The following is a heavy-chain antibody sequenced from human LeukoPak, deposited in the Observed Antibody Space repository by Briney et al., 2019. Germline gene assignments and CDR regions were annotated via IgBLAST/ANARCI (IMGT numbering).Heavy chain of an antibody. CDR2: ISGSGGST. CDR1: GFTFSSNA. V-gene: IGHV3-23*01. CDR3: AKYPTYYYDRRGYYYFDY. Sequence: GGSPRLSCAASGFTFSSNAMSWVRQAPGKGLEWVSVISGSGGSTYYADSVKGRFTISRDNSKNTLYLQMNSLRAEDTAVYYCAKYPTYYYDRRGYYYFDYWGQGTLVTVSS. J-gene: IGHJ4*02. D-gene: IGHD3-22*01.